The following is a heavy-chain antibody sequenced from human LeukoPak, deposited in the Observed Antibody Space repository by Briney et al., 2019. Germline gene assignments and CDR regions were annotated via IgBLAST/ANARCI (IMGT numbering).Heavy chain of an antibody. CDR3: ARFPGNEYYYDSSGYYFPWFDP. CDR2: IYYSGST. CDR1: GGSISSSSYY. V-gene: IGHV4-39*01. D-gene: IGHD3-22*01. Sequence: SETPSLTCTVSGGSISSSSYYWGWIRQPPGKGLEWIGSIYYSGSTYYNPSLKSRVTISVDTSKNQFPLKLSSVTAADTAVYYCARFPGNEYYYDSSGYYFPWFDPWGQGTLVTVSS. J-gene: IGHJ5*02.